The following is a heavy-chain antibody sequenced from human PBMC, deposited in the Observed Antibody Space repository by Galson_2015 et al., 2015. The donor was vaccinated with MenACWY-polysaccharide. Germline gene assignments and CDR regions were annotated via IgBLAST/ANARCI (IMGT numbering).Heavy chain of an antibody. D-gene: IGHD2-21*01. CDR2: MNPNSGNT. V-gene: IGHV1-8*01. CDR3: TRIIARKHTFADS. J-gene: IGHJ4*02. Sequence: SVKVSCKASGYKFSSYDINWVRQASGQGLEWMRWMNPNSGNTGYAQKFQGRVAMTRDTATSTAYMELRMLRYDDTAVYYCTRIIARKHTFADSWGQGTRVSVS. CDR1: GYKFSSYD.